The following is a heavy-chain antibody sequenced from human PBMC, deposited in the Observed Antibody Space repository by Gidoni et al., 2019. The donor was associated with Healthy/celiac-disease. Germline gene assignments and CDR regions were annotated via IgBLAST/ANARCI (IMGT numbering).Heavy chain of an antibody. CDR3: ARIVTGVATSPLKYYYGMDV. D-gene: IGHD5-12*01. V-gene: IGHV2-26*01. CDR2: IFSNDEK. CDR1: GFSLSNARMG. Sequence: QVTLKESGPVLVKPTETLTLTCTVSGFSLSNARMGVSWIRQPPGKALEWLAHIFSNDEKSYRTSLKSRLTISKDTSKSQLVLTMTNMDPVDTATYYGARIVTGVATSPLKYYYGMDVWGQGTTVTVSS. J-gene: IGHJ6*02.